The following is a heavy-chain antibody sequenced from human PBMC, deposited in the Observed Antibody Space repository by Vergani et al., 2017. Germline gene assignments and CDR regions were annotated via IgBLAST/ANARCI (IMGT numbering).Heavy chain of an antibody. CDR2: IYYSGST. D-gene: IGHD3-22*01. V-gene: IGHV4-39*01. CDR3: ARGKYNSGDYYYYYGLDV. CDR1: NDSVSNTFYY. Sequence: QVQLQESGPRLVRPSQTLSLTCTVSNDSVSNTFYYWGWIRQTPGKGLEWIGSIYYSGSTYYNPSLESRVTMSVDTSKSQFSLKLSSVTAADTAVYFCARGKYNSGDYYYYYGLDVWGQGTTATVSS. J-gene: IGHJ6*02.